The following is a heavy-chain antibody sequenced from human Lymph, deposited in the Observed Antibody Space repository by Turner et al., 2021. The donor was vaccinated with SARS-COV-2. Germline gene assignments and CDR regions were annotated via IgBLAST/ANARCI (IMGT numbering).Heavy chain of an antibody. CDR3: AKNEMSMIVVAITLFDY. CDR2: ISGSGGST. D-gene: IGHD3-22*01. CDR1: GLTFSSSA. V-gene: IGHV3-23*01. J-gene: IGHJ4*02. Sequence: VQLLESGGGLVQPGGSLRLSCAASGLTFSSSAMSWVRQAPGKGLEWVSIISGSGGSTNYADSVKGRFTISRDNSKNTLYLQMNSLRAEDTAVYYCAKNEMSMIVVAITLFDYWGQGTLVTVSS.